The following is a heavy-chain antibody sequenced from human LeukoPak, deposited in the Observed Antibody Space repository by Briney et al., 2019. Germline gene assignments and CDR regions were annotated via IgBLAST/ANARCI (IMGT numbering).Heavy chain of an antibody. CDR2: SSSSGGTI. V-gene: IGHV3-48*01. CDR1: GFTFSSYT. J-gene: IGHJ4*02. D-gene: IGHD2-15*01. Sequence: GGSLRLSCAASGFTFSSYTMNWVRQAPGKGLEWVSYSSSSGGTIYYADSVKGRFTISRDNAKNSLYLQMNSLRAEDTAVYYCARDPASGGFDSWGQGILVTVSS. CDR3: ARDPASGGFDS.